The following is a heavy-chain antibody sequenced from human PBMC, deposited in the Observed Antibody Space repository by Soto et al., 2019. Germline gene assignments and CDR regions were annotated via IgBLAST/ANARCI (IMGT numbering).Heavy chain of an antibody. V-gene: IGHV1-69*04. CDR1: GGTFSSYT. CDR3: ARDRRDIVVVVAATHSDYYMDV. Sequence: SSVKVSCKASGGTFSSYTISWVRQAPGQGLEWMGRIIPILGIANYAQKFQGRVTITADKSTSTAYMELSSLRSEDTAVYYCARDRRDIVVVVAATHSDYYMDVWGKGTTVTVS. D-gene: IGHD2-15*01. CDR2: IIPILGIA. J-gene: IGHJ6*03.